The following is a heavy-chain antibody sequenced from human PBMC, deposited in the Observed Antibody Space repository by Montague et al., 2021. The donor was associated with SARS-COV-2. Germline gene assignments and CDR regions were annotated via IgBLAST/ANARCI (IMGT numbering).Heavy chain of an antibody. CDR3: VRHIEKEGTYYYYYGMDV. V-gene: IGHV4-59*08. Sequence: SETLSLTCTRLGGCRSSYAQSWRRQPSRPGPERTGYPYNSGSTKYNPSLKSRVTISVDTSKNQFSLKLSSVTAADTAVYYCVRHIEKEGTYYYYYGMDVWGQGTTVTVSS. CDR2: PYNSGST. D-gene: IGHD2-15*01. J-gene: IGHJ6*02. CDR1: GGCRSSYA.